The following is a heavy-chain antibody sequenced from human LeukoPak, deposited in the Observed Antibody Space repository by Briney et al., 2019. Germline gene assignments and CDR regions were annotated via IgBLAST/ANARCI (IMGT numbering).Heavy chain of an antibody. CDR3: VRELPPVVQYYFDH. V-gene: IGHV3-33*01. CDR1: GFTFSDYG. Sequence: PGRSLTLSCAASGFTFSDYGMHWVRQAPGKGLEWVAVIWYDGSNIYYADSAKGRFTISRDNSRNTLYLQMNSLRAEDTAVYYCVRELPPVVQYYFDHWGPGTLVTVSS. J-gene: IGHJ4*02. D-gene: IGHD2-21*01. CDR2: IWYDGSNI.